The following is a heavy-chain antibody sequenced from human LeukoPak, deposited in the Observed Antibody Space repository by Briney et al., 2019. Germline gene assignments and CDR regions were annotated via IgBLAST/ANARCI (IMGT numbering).Heavy chain of an antibody. D-gene: IGHD2-21*02. CDR1: GYTFTDYY. J-gene: IGHJ6*03. V-gene: IGHV1-2*02. CDR2: INPNSGGT. CDR3: ARGVMVSVLPHFYYYMDV. Sequence: ASVKVSCKASGYTFTDYYMHWVRQAPGQGLEWMGWINPNSGGTNYAQKFQGRVTMTRDTSISTAYMELSSLRSDDTAVYSCARGVMVSVLPHFYYYMDVWGKGTTVTVSS.